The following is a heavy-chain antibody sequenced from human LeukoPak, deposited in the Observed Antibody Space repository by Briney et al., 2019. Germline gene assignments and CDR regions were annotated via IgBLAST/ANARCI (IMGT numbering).Heavy chain of an antibody. V-gene: IGHV1-2*02. CDR2: INPNSGGT. CDR3: ARGPPRGRWLQLGAFDI. Sequence: ASVKVSCKASGYTFTGYYMHWVRQAPGRGLEWMGWINPNSGGTNYAQKFQGRVTMTRDTSISTAYMELSRLRSDDTAVYYCARGPPRGRWLQLGAFDIWGQGTMVTVSS. J-gene: IGHJ3*02. D-gene: IGHD5-24*01. CDR1: GYTFTGYY.